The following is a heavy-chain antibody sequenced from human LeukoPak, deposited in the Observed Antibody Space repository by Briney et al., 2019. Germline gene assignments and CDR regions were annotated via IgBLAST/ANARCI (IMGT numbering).Heavy chain of an antibody. CDR2: ISSSGTPI. CDR3: ARRARIDY. V-gene: IGHV3-48*03. D-gene: IGHD6-6*01. J-gene: IGHJ4*02. CDR1: GFTFSSCE. Sequence: PGGSLRLSCAASGFTFSSCEMNWARQAPGKGLEWVSYISSSGTPIYYADSVKGRFTVSRDNARNSLYLQMNSLRAEDTAVYYCARRARIDYWGQGTLVTVSS.